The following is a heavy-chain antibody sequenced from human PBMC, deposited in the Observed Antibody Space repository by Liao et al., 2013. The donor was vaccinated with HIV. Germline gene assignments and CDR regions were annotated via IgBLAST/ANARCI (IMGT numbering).Heavy chain of an antibody. Sequence: QVQLQESGPGLVKPSQTLSLTCSVSGGPISSGSYFWSWIRQPAGKGLEWIGEINHSGSTNYNPSLKSRVTISVDTSKNQFSLSLTSVTAADTAMYYCARPYCASGTCPVDYWGQGSLVIVSS. CDR1: GGPISSGSYF. CDR2: INHSGST. CDR3: ARPYCASGTCPVDY. J-gene: IGHJ4*02. V-gene: IGHV4-61*02. D-gene: IGHD2-8*01.